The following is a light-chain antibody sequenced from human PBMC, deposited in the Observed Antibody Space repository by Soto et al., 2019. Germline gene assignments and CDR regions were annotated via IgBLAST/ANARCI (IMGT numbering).Light chain of an antibody. CDR2: DAS. J-gene: IGKJ5*01. Sequence: DIQMTQYTSSLSASVGDRVTITCQASQNINNYLSWYQQKPGRAPKLLIYDASNLEAGVPSRFRGSGSGTDFTFTISRLQPEDIATYYCQQYENLPTFGQGTRLEI. CDR3: QQYENLPT. V-gene: IGKV1-33*01. CDR1: QNINNY.